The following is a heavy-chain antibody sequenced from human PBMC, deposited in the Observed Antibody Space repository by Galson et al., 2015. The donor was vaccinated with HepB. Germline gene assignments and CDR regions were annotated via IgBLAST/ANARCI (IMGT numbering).Heavy chain of an antibody. CDR3: ARDPSPYSSSWYRFDY. CDR2: IIPIFGIA. D-gene: IGHD6-13*01. Sequence: SVKVSCKASGGTFSSYAISWVRQAPGQGLEWMGGIIPIFGIANYAQKFQGRVTITADESTSTAYMELSSLRSEDTAVYYCARDPSPYSSSWYRFDYWGQGTLVTVSS. J-gene: IGHJ4*02. V-gene: IGHV1-69*13. CDR1: GGTFSSYA.